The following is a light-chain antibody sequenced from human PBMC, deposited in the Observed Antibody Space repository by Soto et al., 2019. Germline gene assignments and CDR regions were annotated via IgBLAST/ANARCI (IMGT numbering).Light chain of an antibody. CDR2: MGS. CDR3: MQAIQTPRT. V-gene: IGKV2-28*01. CDR1: QSLLHSNGYNF. Sequence: DIVMTQSPLSLPVTPGEPASISCRSSQSLLHSNGYNFLDWYLQKPGQSPQLLIYMGSNRAAGVPDRFSGSGLGTDFTLKISRVEAEDVGVYYCMQAIQTPRTFGQGTKVEI. J-gene: IGKJ1*01.